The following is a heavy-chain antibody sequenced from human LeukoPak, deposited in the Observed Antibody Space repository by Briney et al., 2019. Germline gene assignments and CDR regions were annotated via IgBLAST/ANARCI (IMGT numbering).Heavy chain of an antibody. CDR2: IKQDGSEK. CDR3: ARGRPPTYYYDSSGPNSFDY. CDR1: GFTFSSYA. Sequence: PGGSLRLSCAASGFTFSSYAMSWARQAPGKGLEWVANIKQDGSEKYYVDSVKGRFTISRDNAKNSLCLQMNSLRAEDTAVYYCARGRPPTYYYDSSGPNSFDYWGQGTLVTVSS. D-gene: IGHD3-22*01. J-gene: IGHJ4*02. V-gene: IGHV3-7*01.